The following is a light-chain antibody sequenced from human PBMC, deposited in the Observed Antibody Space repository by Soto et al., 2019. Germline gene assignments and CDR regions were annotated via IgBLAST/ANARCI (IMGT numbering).Light chain of an antibody. CDR3: QQYNDWPRT. J-gene: IGKJ1*01. V-gene: IGKV3-15*01. Sequence: EIVMTQSPATLSVSPGESPTISCRATQSVCTYLAWYQQKPGQAPRLLIYGAPTRAAGISPRFSGGGSGTEFTLTISSLQSEDFADYYCQQYNDWPRTFGQGTKVGIK. CDR2: GAP. CDR1: QSVCTY.